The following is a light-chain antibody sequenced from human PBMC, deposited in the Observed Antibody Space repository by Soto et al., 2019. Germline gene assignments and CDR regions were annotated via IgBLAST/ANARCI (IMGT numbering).Light chain of an antibody. CDR2: RTS. V-gene: IGKV3-20*01. J-gene: IGKJ1*01. CDR3: QQYDSSPRT. Sequence: EIVMTQSPATLSVSPGERATLSCRASQSVGSDLAWYQQKPGQAPRLVIYRTSNRATGIPDRFSGSGSGTDFTLTISRLEPEDFAVYWCQQYDSSPRTFGQGTKVEIK. CDR1: QSVGSD.